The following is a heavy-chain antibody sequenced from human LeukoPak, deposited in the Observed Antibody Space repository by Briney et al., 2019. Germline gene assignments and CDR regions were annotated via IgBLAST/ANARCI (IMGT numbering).Heavy chain of an antibody. CDR1: GYTFTGYY. CDR2: INPNSGGT. CDR3: ATRYCSSTSCYIGGYYYYMDV. D-gene: IGHD2-2*02. J-gene: IGHJ6*03. Sequence: GASVKVSCKASGYTFTGYYMHWVRQAPGQGLEWMGWINPNSGGTNYAQKFQGRVTITTDESTSTAYMELSSLRSEDTAVYYCATRYCSSTSCYIGGYYYYMDVWGKGTTVTVSS. V-gene: IGHV1-2*02.